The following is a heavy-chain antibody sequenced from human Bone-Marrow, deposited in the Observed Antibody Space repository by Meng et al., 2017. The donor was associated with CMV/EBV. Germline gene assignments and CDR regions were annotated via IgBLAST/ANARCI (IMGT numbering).Heavy chain of an antibody. CDR2: IYYSGST. CDR3: ARVSGDIVVVPAYV. D-gene: IGHD2-2*01. Sequence: SETLSLTCTVSGGSISSSSYYWGWIRQPPGKGLEWIGSIYYSGSTYYNPSLKSRVTISVDTSKNQFSLKLSSVTAADTAVYYCARVSGDIVVVPAYVWGQGTLVTFSS. V-gene: IGHV4-39*07. CDR1: GGSISSSSYY. J-gene: IGHJ4*02.